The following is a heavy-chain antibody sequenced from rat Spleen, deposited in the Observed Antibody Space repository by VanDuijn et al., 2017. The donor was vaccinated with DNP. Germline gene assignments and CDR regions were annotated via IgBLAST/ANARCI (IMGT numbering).Heavy chain of an antibody. CDR2: IIYDGSRT. Sequence: EVQLVESGGGLVQPGRSLKLSCAASGFTFSDYNMAWVRQAPKKGLEWVATIIYDGSRTYYRDSVKGRFTISRDNAKNTLYLQMDSLRSEDTATYYCATGGGYSGPYYFDYWGPGVMVTVSS. CDR3: ATGGGYSGPYYFDY. V-gene: IGHV5S10*01. CDR1: GFTFSDYN. D-gene: IGHD1-11*01. J-gene: IGHJ2*01.